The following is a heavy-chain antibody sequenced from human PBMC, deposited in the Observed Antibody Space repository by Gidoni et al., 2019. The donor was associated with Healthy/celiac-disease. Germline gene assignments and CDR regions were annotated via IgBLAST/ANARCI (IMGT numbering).Heavy chain of an antibody. V-gene: IGHV4-34*01. CDR1: GGSFSGSY. CDR2: INHSGST. D-gene: IGHD6-6*01. CDR3: ARAEPLEYSSSSVPKKVPRWGLYYFDY. Sequence: QVQLQQWGAGLLKPSETLSLTCAVHGGSFSGSYWRWLRHPPGKGLEWIGEINHSGSTNYNPSLKSRVTISVDTSKNQFSLKLSSVTAADTAVYYCARAEPLEYSSSSVPKKVPRWGLYYFDYWGQGTLVTVSS. J-gene: IGHJ4*02.